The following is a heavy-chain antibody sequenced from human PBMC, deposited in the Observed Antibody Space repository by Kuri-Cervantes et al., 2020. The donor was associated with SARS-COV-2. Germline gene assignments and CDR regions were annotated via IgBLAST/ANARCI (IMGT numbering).Heavy chain of an antibody. D-gene: IGHD6-13*01. CDR1: SGSINIGDYY. CDR2: IYYSGST. J-gene: IGHJ6*03. V-gene: IGHV4-31*03. CDR3: ARGGNIAAAGTFYYYYMDV. Sequence: SETLSLTCTLSSGSINIGDYYWGWIRQPPGKGLEWIGYIYYSGSTYYNPSLKSRVTISVDTSKNQFSLKLSSVTAADTAVYYCARGGNIAAAGTFYYYYMDVWGKGTTVTVSS.